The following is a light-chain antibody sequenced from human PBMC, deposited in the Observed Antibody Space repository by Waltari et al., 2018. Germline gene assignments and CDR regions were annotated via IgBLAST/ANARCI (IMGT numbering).Light chain of an antibody. CDR1: TGAVTSGYY. CDR3: LLYYGSALL. CDR2: NTN. V-gene: IGLV7-43*01. J-gene: IGLJ2*01. Sequence: QTVVTQDPSLTVSPGGTVTLTCASTTGAVTSGYYPNWFQQKPGQAPRELIYNTNNKHSWTPARFSGSLLGGKAALTLSGVQPEDEADYYCLLYYGSALLFGGGTKLTVL.